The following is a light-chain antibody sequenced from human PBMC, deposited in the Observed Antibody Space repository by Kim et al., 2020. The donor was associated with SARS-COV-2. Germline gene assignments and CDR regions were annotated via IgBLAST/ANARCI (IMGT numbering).Light chain of an antibody. V-gene: IGLV6-57*03. CDR1: SGSIASNY. J-gene: IGLJ3*02. Sequence: GKTVNICCTRGSGSIASNYVQEYQRRPGSAPTTVIYEDNQRPSWVPDRFSGSIDSSSNSASLTISGLKTEDAADYYCQSYDSSNWVFGGGTQLTVL. CDR3: QSYDSSNWV. CDR2: EDN.